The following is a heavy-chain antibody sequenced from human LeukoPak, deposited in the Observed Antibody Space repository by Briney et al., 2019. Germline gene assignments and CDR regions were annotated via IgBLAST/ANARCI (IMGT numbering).Heavy chain of an antibody. CDR3: ATSSGSYDAFDI. CDR1: GFTFSSYS. Sequence: PGGSLRLSCAASGFTFSSYSMNWVRQAPGKGLEWVSYISSSSSTIYYADSVKGRFTISRDNSKNTLYLQMNSLRAEDTAVYYCATSSGSYDAFDIWGQGAMVTVSS. D-gene: IGHD3-22*01. V-gene: IGHV3-48*01. CDR2: ISSSSSTI. J-gene: IGHJ3*02.